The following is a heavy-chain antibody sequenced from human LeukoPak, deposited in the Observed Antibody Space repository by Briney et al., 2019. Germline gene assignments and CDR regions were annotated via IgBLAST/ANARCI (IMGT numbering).Heavy chain of an antibody. CDR1: GGSISSYY. J-gene: IGHJ5*02. CDR2: IYTSGST. Sequence: SETLSLTCTVSGGSISSYYWSWIRQPPGKGLEWIGYIYTSGSTNHNPSLKSRVTISVDTSKNQFSLKLSSVTAADTAVYYCARRGIGWFDPWGQGTLVTVSS. D-gene: IGHD3-10*01. CDR3: ARRGIGWFDP. V-gene: IGHV4-4*09.